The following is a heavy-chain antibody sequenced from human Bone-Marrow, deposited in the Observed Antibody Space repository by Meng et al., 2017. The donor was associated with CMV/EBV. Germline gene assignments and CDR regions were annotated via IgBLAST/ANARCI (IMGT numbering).Heavy chain of an antibody. V-gene: IGHV1-18*01. CDR1: GYTFSYYD. J-gene: IGHJ6*02. CDR3: ARSGDGYSFGYYGMDV. Sequence: ASVKVSCKASGYTFSYYDIIWVRQAPGQGLEWMGWISVYNGNTNYVQSLQGRVTMTTDTSTSTAYMEMRSLRSDDTAVYYCARSGDGYSFGYYGMDVWGQGTTVTVSS. D-gene: IGHD5-24*01. CDR2: ISVYNGNT.